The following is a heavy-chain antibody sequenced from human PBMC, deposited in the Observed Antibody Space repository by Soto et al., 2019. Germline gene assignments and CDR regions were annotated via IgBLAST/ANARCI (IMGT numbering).Heavy chain of an antibody. D-gene: IGHD1-1*01. CDR3: ARHYPTGNNWNYFDY. V-gene: IGHV4-59*08. CDR2: IFYTGSTNYGST. CDR1: GGSISSYY. Sequence: QVQLQESGPGLVKPSETLSLTCTVSGGSISSYYWGWIRQPPGKGLEWIGHIFYTGSTNYGSTNYNPSLQSRVTISADTSKNHLSLKVTSVTAADTALYFCARHYPTGNNWNYFDYCGRGTLVTVSS. J-gene: IGHJ4*02.